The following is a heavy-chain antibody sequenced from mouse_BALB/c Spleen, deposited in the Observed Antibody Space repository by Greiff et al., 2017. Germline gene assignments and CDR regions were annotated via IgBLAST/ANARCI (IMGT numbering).Heavy chain of an antibody. J-gene: IGHJ2*01. Sequence: VQLVESGPGLVAPSQSLSITCTVSGFSLTSYGVHWVRQPPGKGLEWLGVIWAGGSTNYNSALMSRLSISKDNSKSQVFLKMNSLQTDDTAMYYCAKSYYGNYGTFYYFDYWGQGTTLTVSS. D-gene: IGHD2-10*01. CDR3: AKSYYGNYGTFYYFDY. V-gene: IGHV2-9*02. CDR2: IWAGGST. CDR1: GFSLTSYG.